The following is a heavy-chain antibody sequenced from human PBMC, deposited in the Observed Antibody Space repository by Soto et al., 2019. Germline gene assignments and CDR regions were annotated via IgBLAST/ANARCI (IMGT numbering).Heavy chain of an antibody. Sequence: ENLRVSCTVSGGSMSRYNWRWSRQPAGKGLEWIGRIYTSGSTNYNPSLKSRVTMSVDTSKNQFSLKLSSVTAADTAVYSCERGPRLLYPQYYRMDVSGQGPTGT. CDR3: ERGPRLLYPQYYRMDV. CDR1: GGSMSRYN. V-gene: IGHV4-4*07. J-gene: IGHJ6*02. CDR2: IYTSGST. D-gene: IGHD4-17*01.